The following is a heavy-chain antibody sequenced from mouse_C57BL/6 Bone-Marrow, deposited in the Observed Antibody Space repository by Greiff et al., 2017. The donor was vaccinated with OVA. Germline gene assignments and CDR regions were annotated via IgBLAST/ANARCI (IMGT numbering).Heavy chain of an antibody. J-gene: IGHJ3*01. Sequence: VQLVESGAELVRPGTSVKVSCKASGYAFTNYLIEWVKQRPGQGLEWIGVINPGSGGTNYNEKFKGKATLTADKSSSTAYMQLSSLTSEDSAVYFCAREAPYYGSSFAWFAYWGQGTLVTVSA. D-gene: IGHD1-1*01. CDR3: AREAPYYGSSFAWFAY. CDR2: INPGSGGT. CDR1: GYAFTNYL. V-gene: IGHV1-54*01.